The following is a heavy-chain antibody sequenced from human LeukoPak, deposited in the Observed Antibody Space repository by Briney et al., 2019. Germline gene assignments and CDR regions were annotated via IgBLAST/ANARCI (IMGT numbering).Heavy chain of an antibody. CDR2: ISSSSSYI. J-gene: IGHJ4*02. CDR1: GFTFSSYS. CDR3: ARDGPYDYVWGSYRWFDY. Sequence: GGSLRLSCAASGFTFSSYSMNWVRQAPGKGLEWVSSISSSSSYIYYADSVKGRFTISRDNAKNSLYLQMNSLRAEDTAVYYCARDGPYDYVWGSYRWFDYWGQGTLVTVSS. D-gene: IGHD3-16*02. V-gene: IGHV3-21*01.